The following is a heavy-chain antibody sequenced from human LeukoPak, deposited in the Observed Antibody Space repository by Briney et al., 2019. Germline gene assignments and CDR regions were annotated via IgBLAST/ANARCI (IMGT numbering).Heavy chain of an antibody. D-gene: IGHD5-18*01. J-gene: IGHJ4*02. CDR2: IYYSGST. CDR1: GGSISSSSYY. CDR3: ARMGSAGGYSYGYFGAFDY. Sequence: PSETLSLTCTVSGGSISSSSYYWGWIRQPPGKGLEWIGSIYYSGSTYYNPSLKSRVTISVDTSKNQFSLKLSSVTAADTAVYYCARMGSAGGYSYGYFGAFDYWGQGTLVTVSS. V-gene: IGHV4-39*07.